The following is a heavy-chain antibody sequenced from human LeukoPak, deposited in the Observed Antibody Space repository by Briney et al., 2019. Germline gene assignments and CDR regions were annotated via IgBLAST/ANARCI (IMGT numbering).Heavy chain of an antibody. V-gene: IGHV3-64*01. CDR2: ISSNGGST. CDR1: GFTFSSYA. Sequence: GGSLRLSCAASGFTFSSYAMHWVRQAPGKGLEYVSAISSNGGSTYYANSVKGRFTISRDNSKNTLYLQMGSLRAEDMAVYYCARDSVRGTTVTEDAFDIWGQGTMVTVSS. D-gene: IGHD4-17*01. J-gene: IGHJ3*02. CDR3: ARDSVRGTTVTEDAFDI.